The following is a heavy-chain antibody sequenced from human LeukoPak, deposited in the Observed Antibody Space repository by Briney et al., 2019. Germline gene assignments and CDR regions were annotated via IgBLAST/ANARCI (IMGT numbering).Heavy chain of an antibody. CDR3: ARRAITSARGDWFDP. J-gene: IGHJ5*02. CDR1: GGSISSSSYY. CDR2: IYYSGST. Sequence: SETLSLTCTVSGGSISSSSYYWGWIRQPPGKGLESIGTIYYSGSTYYNPSLKSRVTISVDTSKNQFSLKLSSVTAADTAVYYCARRAITSARGDWFDPWGQGTLVTVSS. D-gene: IGHD3-16*01. V-gene: IGHV4-39*01.